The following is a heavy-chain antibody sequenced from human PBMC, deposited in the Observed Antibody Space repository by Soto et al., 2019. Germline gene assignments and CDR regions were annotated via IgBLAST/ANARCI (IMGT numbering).Heavy chain of an antibody. Sequence: SETLSLTCAVYGGSFSGYYWSWIRQPPGKGLEWIGEINHSGSTNYSPSLKSRVTISVDTSKNQFSLKLSSVTAADTAVYYCARGRRDGLRFLEWLSYSPFDPWGQGTLVTVSS. CDR2: INHSGST. CDR1: GGSFSGYY. V-gene: IGHV4-34*01. D-gene: IGHD3-3*01. CDR3: ARGRRDGLRFLEWLSYSPFDP. J-gene: IGHJ5*02.